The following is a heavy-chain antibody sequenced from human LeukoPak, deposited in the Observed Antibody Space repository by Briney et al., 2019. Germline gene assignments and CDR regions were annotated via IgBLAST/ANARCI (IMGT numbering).Heavy chain of an antibody. CDR3: ARDRGIVVVPAAIPLVYGMGV. J-gene: IGHJ6*02. V-gene: IGHV3-30-3*01. CDR1: GFTFTAYL. Sequence: GRSLRLSCAASGFTFTAYLIHWVRQAPGKGLEWVAVISYDGSNKYYADSVKGRFTISRDNSKNTLYLQMNSLRAEDTAVYYCARDRGIVVVPAAIPLVYGMGVWGQGTTVTVSS. D-gene: IGHD2-2*01. CDR2: ISYDGSNK.